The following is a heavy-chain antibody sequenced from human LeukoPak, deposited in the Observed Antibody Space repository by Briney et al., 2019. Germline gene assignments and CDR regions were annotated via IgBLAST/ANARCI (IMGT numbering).Heavy chain of an antibody. V-gene: IGHV6-1*01. D-gene: IGHD6-19*01. CDR1: GDSVSTNSAS. J-gene: IGHJ4*02. CDR3: ARTAGNGCFDY. Sequence: SQTLSLTCVISGDSVSTNSASWHWIRQSPSRGLEWLGRTNYRSKWYNDYAISVKSRITITPDTSKNQFSLRLNSVTPEDTAVYYCARTAGNGCFDYWGQGTLVTVSS. CDR2: TNYRSKWYN.